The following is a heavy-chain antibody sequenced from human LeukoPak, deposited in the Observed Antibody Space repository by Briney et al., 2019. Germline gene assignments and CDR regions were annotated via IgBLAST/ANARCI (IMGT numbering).Heavy chain of an antibody. CDR1: GFTFSSYE. D-gene: IGHD6-19*01. V-gene: IGHV3-48*03. Sequence: GGSLRLSCAASGFTFSSYEMNWVRQAPGKVLEWVSYISSSGSTIYYADSVKGRFTISRDNAKNSLYLQMNSLRAEDTAVYYCVRAYHSSGWYRIDYWGQGTLVTVSS. CDR3: VRAYHSSGWYRIDY. CDR2: ISSSGSTI. J-gene: IGHJ4*02.